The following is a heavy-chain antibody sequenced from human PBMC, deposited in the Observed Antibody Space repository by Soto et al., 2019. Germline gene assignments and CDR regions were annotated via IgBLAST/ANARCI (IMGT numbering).Heavy chain of an antibody. V-gene: IGHV3-21*01. J-gene: IGHJ6*02. CDR3: AKDRGRGSPVSGGLDV. Sequence: ESGGGLVKPGGSLRLSCAASGFNFSNYALNRVRQAPGKGLEWVSFISSSSSYTYYSDSVKGRFTISRDNAKNSLYLQMNSLRAEDTAVYYCAKDRGRGSPVSGGLDVWGQGTTVTVSS. CDR2: ISSSSSYT. CDR1: GFNFSNYA. D-gene: IGHD3-10*01.